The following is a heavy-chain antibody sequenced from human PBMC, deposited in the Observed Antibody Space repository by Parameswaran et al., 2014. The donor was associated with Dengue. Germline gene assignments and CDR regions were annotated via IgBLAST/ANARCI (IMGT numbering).Heavy chain of an antibody. D-gene: IGHD3-10*01. J-gene: IGHJ3*02. CDR1: GASISSYY. CDR3: ARRGGVRGVISPGDAFDI. Sequence: SETLSLTCTVSGASISSYYWSWIRQPAGKGLEWIGRIYTSGSTNYNPSLKSRVTMSVDTSKNQFSLKLSSVTAADTAVYYCARRGGVRGVISPGDAFDIWGQGTMVTVSS. CDR2: IYTSGST. V-gene: IGHV4-4*07.